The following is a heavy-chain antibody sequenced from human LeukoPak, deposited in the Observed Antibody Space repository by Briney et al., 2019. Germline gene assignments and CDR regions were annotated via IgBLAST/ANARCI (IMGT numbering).Heavy chain of an antibody. CDR3: AKAAEPYYDILTGSDY. J-gene: IGHJ4*02. Sequence: PGGSLRLSCAASGFTFSSYEMNWVRQAPGKGLEWVSYISSSGSTIYYADSVKGRFTISRDNAKNSLYLQMNSLRAEDTAVYYCAKAAEPYYDILTGSDYWGQGTLVTVSS. D-gene: IGHD3-9*01. CDR2: ISSSGSTI. V-gene: IGHV3-48*03. CDR1: GFTFSSYE.